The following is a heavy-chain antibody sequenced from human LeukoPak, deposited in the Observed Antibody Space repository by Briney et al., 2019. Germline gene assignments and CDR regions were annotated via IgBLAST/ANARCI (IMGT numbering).Heavy chain of an antibody. CDR1: GYTFTSYG. V-gene: IGHV1-18*01. CDR2: ISAYNGNT. CDR3: ARGLPITIFGVLTAPAAFDI. J-gene: IGHJ3*02. D-gene: IGHD3-3*01. Sequence: GASVKVSCKASGYTFTSYGFTWVRQAPGQGLEWMGWISAYNGNTNYVQKLQGRVTMTTDTSTSTAYMELRSLRSDVTAVYYCARGLPITIFGVLTAPAAFDIWGQGTMVTVSS.